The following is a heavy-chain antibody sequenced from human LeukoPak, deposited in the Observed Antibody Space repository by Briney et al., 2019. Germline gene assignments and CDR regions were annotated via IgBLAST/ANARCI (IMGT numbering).Heavy chain of an antibody. CDR3: ARERWLQDYYYYYGMDV. CDR2: IIPILGMA. CDR1: GGTFSSYT. Sequence: GSSVKVSCKASGGTFSSYTISWVRQAPGQGRGWMGRIIPILGMANYAQKFQGRVTITADKSTSTAYMELSSLRSEDTAVYYCARERWLQDYYYYYGMDVWGQGTTVTVSS. D-gene: IGHD5-24*01. J-gene: IGHJ6*02. V-gene: IGHV1-69*04.